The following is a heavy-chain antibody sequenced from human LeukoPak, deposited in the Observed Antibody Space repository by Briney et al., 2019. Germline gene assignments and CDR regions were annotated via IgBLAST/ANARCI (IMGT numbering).Heavy chain of an antibody. Sequence: SETLSLTCTVSGGSISSYYWSWIRQPPGKGLEWIGYICTSGSTNYNPSLKSRVTISVDTSKNQFSLKLSSVTAADTAVYYCARGLGLPPGGRYFDLWGRGTLVTVSS. D-gene: IGHD3-16*01. CDR2: ICTSGST. CDR3: ARGLGLPPGGRYFDL. J-gene: IGHJ2*01. CDR1: GGSISSYY. V-gene: IGHV4-4*09.